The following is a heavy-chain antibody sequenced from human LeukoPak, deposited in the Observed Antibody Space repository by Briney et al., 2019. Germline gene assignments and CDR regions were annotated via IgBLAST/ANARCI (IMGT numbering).Heavy chain of an antibody. CDR3: ARGQVPTTDFDY. Sequence: SETLSLTCAVSGGSISSDGYSWSWIRQPPGKGLEWIGYIYHGGSTHYNPSLESRVTLSVDRSKNQFSLKLNSVTAAGTAVYYCARGQVPTTDFDYWGQGTLVTVSS. CDR1: GGSISSDGYS. J-gene: IGHJ4*02. CDR2: IYHGGST. D-gene: IGHD4/OR15-4a*01. V-gene: IGHV4-30-2*01.